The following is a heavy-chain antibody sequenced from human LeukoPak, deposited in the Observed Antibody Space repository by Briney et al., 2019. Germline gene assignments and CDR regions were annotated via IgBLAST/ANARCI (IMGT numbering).Heavy chain of an antibody. CDR1: GGSTNNYY. Sequence: PSETLSLTCTVSGGSTNNYYWSWIRQPPGKGLEWIGYISYSGSTNYNPSLKSRVTISVDTSKNHFSLRLSSVTAADTAVYYCARGIPAHYYSFTYWGQGTLVSVSS. CDR2: ISYSGST. CDR3: ARGIPAHYYSFTY. J-gene: IGHJ4*02. V-gene: IGHV4-59*01. D-gene: IGHD3-22*01.